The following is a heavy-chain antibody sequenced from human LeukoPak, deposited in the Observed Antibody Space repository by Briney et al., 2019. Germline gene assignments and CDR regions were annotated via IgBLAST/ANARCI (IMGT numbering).Heavy chain of an antibody. CDR1: GYTFTSYG. D-gene: IGHD4-17*01. CDR2: ISAYNGNT. CDR3: ASFTVTKGGFDY. Sequence: APVKVSCKASGYTFTSYGISWVRQAPGQGLEWMGWISAYNGNTNYAQKLQGRVTMTTDTSTSTAYMELRSLRSDDTAVYYCASFTVTKGGFDYWGQGTLVTVSS. V-gene: IGHV1-18*01. J-gene: IGHJ4*02.